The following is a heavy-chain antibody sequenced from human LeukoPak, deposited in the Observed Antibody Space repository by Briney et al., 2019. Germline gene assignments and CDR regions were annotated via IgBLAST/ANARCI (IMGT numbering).Heavy chain of an antibody. Sequence: GGSLRLSCAASGFTFSSYEMNWVRQAPGKGLEWISYISDSGTTINYADSVKGRFTASRDNAKNSLYLQMNSLRAEDTAVYYCARSNWGYTYGYVYWGQGTLVTVSS. J-gene: IGHJ4*02. CDR1: GFTFSSYE. CDR2: ISDSGTTI. D-gene: IGHD5-18*01. V-gene: IGHV3-48*03. CDR3: ARSNWGYTYGYVY.